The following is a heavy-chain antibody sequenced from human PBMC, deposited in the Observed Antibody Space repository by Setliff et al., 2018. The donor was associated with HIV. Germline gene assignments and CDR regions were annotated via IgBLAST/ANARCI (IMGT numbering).Heavy chain of an antibody. V-gene: IGHV1-69*13. J-gene: IGHJ1*01. CDR1: GDTSNSYA. Sequence: GASVKVSCKASGDTSNSYAIRWVRQAPGQGPEWMGGIIPIFGSPQYAPQFRGRATITADESSRTAYMELTSLKSEDLAVYYCASASGDYEPYQYWGQGTLVTVSS. D-gene: IGHD4-17*01. CDR3: ASASGDYEPYQY. CDR2: IIPIFGSP.